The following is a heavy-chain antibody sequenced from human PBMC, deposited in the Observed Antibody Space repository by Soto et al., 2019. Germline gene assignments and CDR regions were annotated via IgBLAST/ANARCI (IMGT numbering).Heavy chain of an antibody. J-gene: IGHJ4*02. D-gene: IGHD7-27*01. CDR2: IYYSGST. CDR3: ARTNWGPFDY. Sequence: PSETLSLTCTVSGGSISSYYWSWIRQPPGKGLEWIGYIYYSGSTNYNPSLKSRVTISVDTSKNQFSLKLGSVTAADTAVYYCARTNWGPFDYWGQGTLVTVSS. CDR1: GGSISSYY. V-gene: IGHV4-59*01.